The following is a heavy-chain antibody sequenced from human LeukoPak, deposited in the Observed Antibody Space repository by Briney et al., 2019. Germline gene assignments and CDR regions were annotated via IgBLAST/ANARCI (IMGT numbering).Heavy chain of an antibody. CDR1: GFTFSSYS. V-gene: IGHV3-21*01. Sequence: GGSLRLSCAASGFTFSSYSMNWVRQAPGKGLEWVSSISSSSSYIYYADSVKGRFTISRDNAKNSLYPQMNSLRAEDTAVYYCARRALAAAFDYWGQGTLVTVSS. CDR2: ISSSSSYI. D-gene: IGHD6-13*01. J-gene: IGHJ4*02. CDR3: ARRALAAAFDY.